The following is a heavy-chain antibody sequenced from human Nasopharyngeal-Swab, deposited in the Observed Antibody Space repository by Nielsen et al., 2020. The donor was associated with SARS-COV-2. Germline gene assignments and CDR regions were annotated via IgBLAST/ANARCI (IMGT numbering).Heavy chain of an antibody. V-gene: IGHV3-30*18. Sequence: GGSLRLSCAASGFTFSSYGMHWVRQAPGKGLEWVAVISYDGSSKYYADSVKGRFTISRDNSKNTLYLQMNSLRAEDTAVYYCAKEPGVLWFGELFSYGMDVWGQGTTVTVSS. CDR3: AKEPGVLWFGELFSYGMDV. D-gene: IGHD3-10*01. CDR2: ISYDGSSK. CDR1: GFTFSSYG. J-gene: IGHJ6*02.